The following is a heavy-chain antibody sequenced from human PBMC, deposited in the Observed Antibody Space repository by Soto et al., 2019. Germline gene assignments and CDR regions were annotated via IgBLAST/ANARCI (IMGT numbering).Heavy chain of an antibody. CDR2: ITDNGTST. CDR3: AKDPDSGDYGRRIYFDY. CDR1: GFSFGAYA. D-gene: IGHD4-17*01. J-gene: IGHJ4*02. Sequence: GGSLRLSCAASGFSFGAYAMSWIRQAPGKGLEWVSTITDNGTSTHYADSVKGRFTISRQNSKNTLYLQMTSLRAEDTAVYYCAKDPDSGDYGRRIYFDYWGKGTLVTVS. V-gene: IGHV3-23*01.